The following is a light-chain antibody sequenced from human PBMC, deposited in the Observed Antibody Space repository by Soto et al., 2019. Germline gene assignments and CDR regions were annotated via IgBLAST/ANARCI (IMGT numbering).Light chain of an antibody. Sequence: DIVMTQSPLFLPVTPGEPASISCRSSQSLLHSDGYNYLEWYLQKPGQPPQLLIYLGSNRASGVPDRFSGSGSGTDFILEISRGEADDFGVYYCRQSLQRWTFGQGTKVEIK. J-gene: IGKJ1*01. CDR1: QSLLHSDGYNY. CDR2: LGS. CDR3: RQSLQRWT. V-gene: IGKV2-28*01.